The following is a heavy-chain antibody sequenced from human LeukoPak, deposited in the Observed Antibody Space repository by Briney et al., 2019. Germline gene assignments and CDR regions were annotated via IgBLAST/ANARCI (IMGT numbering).Heavy chain of an antibody. CDR3: ARDLSRGYSYGPFDDY. J-gene: IGHJ4*02. CDR2: IYSGGST. D-gene: IGHD5-18*01. Sequence: GGSLRLSCAASGFTVSSNYMSWVRQAPGKGLEWVSVIYSGGSTYYADSVKGRFTISRDNSKNTLYLQMNSLRAEDTAVYYCARDLSRGYSYGPFDDYWGQGTLVTVSS. V-gene: IGHV3-66*01. CDR1: GFTVSSNY.